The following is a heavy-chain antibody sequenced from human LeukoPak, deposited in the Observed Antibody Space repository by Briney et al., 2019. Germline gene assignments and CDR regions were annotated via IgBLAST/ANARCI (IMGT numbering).Heavy chain of an antibody. D-gene: IGHD2-2*01. CDR2: INPSGGST. CDR3: ARADCSSTSCYRSWFDP. CDR1: GYTFTSYY. J-gene: IGHJ5*02. Sequence: GASVKVSCKASGYTFTSYYMHWVRQAPGQGREWMGIINPSGGSTSYAQKFQGRVTMTRDMSTSTVYMELSSLRSEDTAVYYCARADCSSTSCYRSWFDPWGQGTLVTVSS. V-gene: IGHV1-46*01.